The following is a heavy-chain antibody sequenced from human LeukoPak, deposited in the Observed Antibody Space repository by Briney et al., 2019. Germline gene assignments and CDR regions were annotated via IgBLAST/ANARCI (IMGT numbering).Heavy chain of an antibody. CDR1: GFTFSRYA. Sequence: PGGSLRLSCAASGFTFSRYAMNWVRQAPEKGLEWVSYISTGGDNRFYADSLKGRFTVSRDNAKNLLFLQMDSLRAEDTAVSYCARSRNFWSGYYKGMDVWGQGTTVTVSS. CDR3: ARSRNFWSGYYKGMDV. V-gene: IGHV3-21*01. J-gene: IGHJ6*02. CDR2: ISTGGDNR. D-gene: IGHD3-3*01.